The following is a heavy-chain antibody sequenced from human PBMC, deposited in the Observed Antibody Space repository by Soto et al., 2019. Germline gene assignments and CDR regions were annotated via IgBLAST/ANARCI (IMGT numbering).Heavy chain of an antibody. CDR3: ARDMDYCDYVGHYHYGMDV. CDR1: GGSISSGGYY. Sequence: SETLSLTCTVSGGSISSGGYYWCWIRQHPGKGLEWIGYIYYSGSTYYNPSLKSRVTISVDTSKNQFSLKLSSVTAADTAVYYCARDMDYCDYVGHYHYGMDVWGQGSSDTVSS. CDR2: IYYSGST. J-gene: IGHJ6*02. D-gene: IGHD4-17*01. V-gene: IGHV4-31*03.